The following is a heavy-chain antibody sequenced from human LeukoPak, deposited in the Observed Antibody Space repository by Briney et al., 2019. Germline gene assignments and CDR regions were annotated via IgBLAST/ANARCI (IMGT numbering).Heavy chain of an antibody. CDR2: IYYSGST. D-gene: IGHD5-18*01. Sequence: SETLSLTCTVSGGSFSSGSHPWSWIRQPPGKGLEWIGYIYYSGSTNYNPSLKSRVTISVDTSKNQFSLKLSSVTAADTAVYYCARERYSYGIYYWGQGTLVTVSS. CDR1: GGSFSSGSHP. V-gene: IGHV4-61*01. J-gene: IGHJ4*02. CDR3: ARERYSYGIYY.